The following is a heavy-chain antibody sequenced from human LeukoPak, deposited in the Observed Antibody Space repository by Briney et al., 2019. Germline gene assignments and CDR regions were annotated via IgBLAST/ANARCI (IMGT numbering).Heavy chain of an antibody. CDR3: ASNLDIVATIKRPSQRLAEEDY. J-gene: IGHJ4*02. CDR2: VIPILGIA. D-gene: IGHD5-12*01. CDR1: GGTFSSYS. V-gene: IGHV1-69*02. Sequence: SVKISCKASGGTFSSYSIIWLRQAPGQGRLWMGRVIPILGIANYSQKFQGGVTITADKSTSTAYMELSSLRSEHTAVYYCASNLDIVATIKRPSQRLAEEDYWGQGTLVTVSS.